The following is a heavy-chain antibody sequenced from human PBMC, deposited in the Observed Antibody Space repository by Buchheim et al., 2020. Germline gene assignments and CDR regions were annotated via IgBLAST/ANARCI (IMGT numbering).Heavy chain of an antibody. CDR1: GFTFSSYA. Sequence: EVQLLESGGGLVQPGGSLRLSCAASGFTFSSYAMSWVRQAPGKGLEWVSAISGSGGSPYYADSVKGRFTISRDNSKTTLYLQMNSLRAEDTAVYYCAKDWSEVEWLEADWFDPWGQGTL. V-gene: IGHV3-23*01. CDR2: ISGSGGSP. J-gene: IGHJ5*02. CDR3: AKDWSEVEWLEADWFDP. D-gene: IGHD3-3*01.